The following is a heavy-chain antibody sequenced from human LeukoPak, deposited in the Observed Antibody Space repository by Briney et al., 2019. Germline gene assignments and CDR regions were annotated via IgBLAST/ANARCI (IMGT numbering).Heavy chain of an antibody. Sequence: SETLSLTCTVSGDSLNSNNYYWGWIRQPPGKGLEWFGSIYDSGSTYYNPSLKSRVTISVDRSKNQFSLKLSSVTAADTAVYYCARADFWSGYSFDYWGQGTLVTVSS. CDR2: IYDSGST. CDR3: ARADFWSGYSFDY. V-gene: IGHV4-39*07. J-gene: IGHJ4*02. D-gene: IGHD3-3*01. CDR1: GDSLNSNNYY.